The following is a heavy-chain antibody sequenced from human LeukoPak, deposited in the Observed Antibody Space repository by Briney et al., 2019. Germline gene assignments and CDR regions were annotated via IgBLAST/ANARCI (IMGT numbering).Heavy chain of an antibody. V-gene: IGHV3-23*01. CDR2: IYENGGTT. CDR1: GFTFRSHA. Sequence: GGSLRLSCVGSGFTFRSHAMSWVRQAPEKGLEFVSGIYENGGTTYYADSVKGRFPISRDNSKNTLYLQMDSLRGEDTAIYYCAKDFRIGYSAHFDYWGQGALVTVSS. CDR3: AKDFRIGYSAHFDY. J-gene: IGHJ4*02. D-gene: IGHD2-21*01.